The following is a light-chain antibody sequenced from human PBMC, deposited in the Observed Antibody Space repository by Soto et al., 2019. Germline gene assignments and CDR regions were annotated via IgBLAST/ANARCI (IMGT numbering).Light chain of an antibody. V-gene: IGLV1-40*01. Sequence: QSVLTQPPSVSGAPGQRVTISCTGSSSNIGAGYDVHWYQQLPGTAPKLLIYGNSNRPSGVPDRFSGSKSGTSASLAITGRQAEDEADYYCQSYDSSLRVFGTGTKLTVL. CDR2: GNS. CDR3: QSYDSSLRV. CDR1: SSNIGAGYD. J-gene: IGLJ1*01.